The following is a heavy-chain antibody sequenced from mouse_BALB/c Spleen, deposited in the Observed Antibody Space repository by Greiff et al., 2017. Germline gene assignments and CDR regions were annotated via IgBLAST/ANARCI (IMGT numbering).Heavy chain of an antibody. CDR2: ISTYYGDA. D-gene: IGHD2-2*01. J-gene: IGHJ3*01. V-gene: IGHV1S137*01. Sequence: VQLQQPGAELVRPGASVKISCKGSGYTFTAYAMHWVKQSHAKSLEWIGVISTYYGDASYNQKFKGKATMTVDKSSSTAYMELARLTSEDSAIYYCARAGDGYDGCAYWGQGTLVTVSA. CDR3: ARAGDGYDGCAY. CDR1: GYTFTAYA.